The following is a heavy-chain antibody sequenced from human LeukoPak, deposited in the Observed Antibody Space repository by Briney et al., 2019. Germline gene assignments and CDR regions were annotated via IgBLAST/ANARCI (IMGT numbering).Heavy chain of an antibody. D-gene: IGHD1-26*01. J-gene: IGHJ4*02. CDR1: GFTFSNHA. CDR3: ARDAGSGSYPYYFDY. V-gene: IGHV3-21*04. Sequence: GGSLRLSCAASGFTFSNHAMNWVRQAPGQGLEWVSSIDGRSTDIYYADSVKGRFTISRDNAKNSLYLQMHSLRAEDTALYYCARDAGSGSYPYYFDYWGQGTLVTVSS. CDR2: IDGRSTDI.